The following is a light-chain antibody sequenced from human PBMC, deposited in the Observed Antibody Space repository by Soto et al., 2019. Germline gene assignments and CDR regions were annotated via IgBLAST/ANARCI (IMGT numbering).Light chain of an antibody. Sequence: QSVLTQPPSVSGAPGQRVTISCAGSSSNIGAGYDVHWYQQLPGTAPKLLIYGNSNRPSGVPDRFSGSKSGTSASLAITGLQAADEADYYCQSHDSSLSALVFGGGTKVTVL. J-gene: IGLJ2*01. CDR2: GNS. CDR3: QSHDSSLSALV. CDR1: SSNIGAGYD. V-gene: IGLV1-40*01.